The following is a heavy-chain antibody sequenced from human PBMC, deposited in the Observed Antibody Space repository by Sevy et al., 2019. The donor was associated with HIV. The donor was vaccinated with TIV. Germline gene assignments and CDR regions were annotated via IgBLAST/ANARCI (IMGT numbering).Heavy chain of an antibody. CDR2: IYWDDNK. V-gene: IGHV2-5*02. J-gene: IGHJ4*02. Sequence: SGPTLVNPTQTLTLTCTFSGFSLSTSGVGVGWIRQPPGKALEWLALIYWDDNKRYSPSLRSRHTIPKDTSKNQVVLTMTNMDPVDTATYYCAHSLYGDYIGGYFDYWGQGTLVTVSS. CDR3: AHSLYGDYIGGYFDY. D-gene: IGHD4-17*01. CDR1: GFSLSTSGVG.